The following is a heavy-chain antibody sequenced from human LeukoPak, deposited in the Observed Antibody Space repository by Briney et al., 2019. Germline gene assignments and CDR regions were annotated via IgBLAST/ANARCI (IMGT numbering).Heavy chain of an antibody. CDR2: ISSSGTTI. J-gene: IGHJ6*03. CDR1: GFTFSDYY. V-gene: IGHV3-11*01. Sequence: PGGSLRLSCAASGFTFSDYYMTWIRQAPGKGLEWVSYISSSGTTIYYADSVKGRFTISRDNAKNSLYLQMNSLRAEDTAVYYCARSYYYYYMDVWGKGTTVTISS. CDR3: ARSYYYYYMDV.